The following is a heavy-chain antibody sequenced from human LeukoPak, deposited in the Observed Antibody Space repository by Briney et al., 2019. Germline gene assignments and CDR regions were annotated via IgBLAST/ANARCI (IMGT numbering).Heavy chain of an antibody. V-gene: IGHV4-59*01. Sequence: PSETLSLSCTVSGGSISSYYWSWIRQPPGKGLEWIGYIYYSGSTNYNPSLKSRVTISVDTSKNQFSLKLSSVTAADTAVYYCAVGDGDYYFDYWGQGTLVTVSS. D-gene: IGHD2-21*01. CDR3: AVGDGDYYFDY. CDR2: IYYSGST. J-gene: IGHJ4*02. CDR1: GGSISSYY.